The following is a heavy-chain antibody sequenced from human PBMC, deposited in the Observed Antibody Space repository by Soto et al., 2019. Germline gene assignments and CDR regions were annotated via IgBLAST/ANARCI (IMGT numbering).Heavy chain of an antibody. CDR2: ISGSGDKT. V-gene: IGHV3-23*01. CDR3: AKAGNYGSGSYYNWFDV. CDR1: GFTFSNYA. J-gene: IGHJ5*02. D-gene: IGHD3-10*01. Sequence: GGSLRLSCAASGFTFSNYAMNWVRQAPGKGLEWVSCISGSGDKTYYVDSVKGRFTISRDNSKNTLHLQLNSLSAEDTAEYYCAKAGNYGSGSYYNWFDVWGQGTLVTAPQ.